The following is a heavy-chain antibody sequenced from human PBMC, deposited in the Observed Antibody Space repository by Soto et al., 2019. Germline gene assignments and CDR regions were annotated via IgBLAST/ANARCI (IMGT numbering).Heavy chain of an antibody. CDR2: ISAYNGDT. Sequence: QVQLVQSGAEVKKPGSSVKVSCKASGYTFTNYGIIWVRQAPGQGLEWMGWISAYNGDTNYAQNLQGRVTMTTDTSTNTAYMDLGSLRYDDTAFYYCARGGCSGGSCYGHYEWFDPWGQGTLVTVSS. J-gene: IGHJ5*02. CDR3: ARGGCSGGSCYGHYEWFDP. CDR1: GYTFTNYG. D-gene: IGHD2-15*01. V-gene: IGHV1-18*01.